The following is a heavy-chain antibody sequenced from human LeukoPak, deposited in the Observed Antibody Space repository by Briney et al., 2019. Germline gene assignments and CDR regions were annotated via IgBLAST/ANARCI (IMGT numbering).Heavy chain of an antibody. D-gene: IGHD6-19*01. CDR1: GDSITSGSFY. J-gene: IGHJ3*02. V-gene: IGHV4-61*02. CDR2: IYTSGST. CDR3: ARAKAVAGTYIAFDI. Sequence: PSETLSLTCTVTGDSITSGSFYWGWIRRPPGEGLEWIGWIYTSGSTNYNPSLKSRVTISVDTSKNQFSLKLSSVTAADTAVYYCARAKAVAGTYIAFDIWGQGTMVTVSS.